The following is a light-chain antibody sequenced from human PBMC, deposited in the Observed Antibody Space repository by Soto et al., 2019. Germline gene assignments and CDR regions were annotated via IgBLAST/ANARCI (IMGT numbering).Light chain of an antibody. V-gene: IGKV1-33*01. J-gene: IGKJ2*01. CDR2: EAS. Sequence: DIQMTQSPSSLSTSVGERVTITCQASQDISNSLNWYQQKPGKAPNLLIYEASKLQTAVPSRFSGGGSGTHFTFTISNLQPEDIATYYCQHYDNLPRYTFGLGTKLEIK. CDR3: QHYDNLPRYT. CDR1: QDISNS.